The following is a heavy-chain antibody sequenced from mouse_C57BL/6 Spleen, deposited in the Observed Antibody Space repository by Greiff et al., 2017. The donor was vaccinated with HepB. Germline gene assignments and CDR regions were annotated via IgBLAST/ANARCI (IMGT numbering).Heavy chain of an antibody. D-gene: IGHD1-1*01. J-gene: IGHJ2*01. V-gene: IGHV5-4*01. CDR2: ISDGGSYT. CDR1: GFTFSSYA. CDR3: AREGVVDPYFDY. Sequence: EVKLMESGGGLVKPGGSLKLSCAASGFTFSSYAMSWVRQTPEKRLEWVATISDGGSYTYYPDNVKGRFTISRDNAKNNLYLQMSHLKSEDTAMYYCAREGVVDPYFDYWGQGTTLTVSS.